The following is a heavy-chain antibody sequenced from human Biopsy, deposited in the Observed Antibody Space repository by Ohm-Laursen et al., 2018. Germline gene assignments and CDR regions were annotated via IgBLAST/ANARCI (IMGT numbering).Heavy chain of an antibody. J-gene: IGHJ4*02. D-gene: IGHD3-9*01. V-gene: IGHV4-4*07. CDR2: IYTSGSP. CDR3: ARGRGWGNTYFRSFDY. CDR1: GDAINNYY. Sequence: SETLSLTCTVSGDAINNYYWSWIRQPAGKGLEWIGRIYTSGSPNYNLSLESRVTMSVDTSKNQFSLKLSSVTAADTAMYYCARGRGWGNTYFRSFDYWGQGTLVTVSS.